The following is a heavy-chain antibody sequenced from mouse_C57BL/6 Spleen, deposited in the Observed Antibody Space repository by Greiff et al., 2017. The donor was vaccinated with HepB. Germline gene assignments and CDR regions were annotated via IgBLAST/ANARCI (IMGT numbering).Heavy chain of an antibody. V-gene: IGHV5-9-1*02. J-gene: IGHJ1*03. D-gene: IGHD1-1*01. CDR1: GFTFSSYA. CDR3: TRGSSYPDWYFDV. Sequence: EVKLVESGEGLVKPGGSLKLSCAASGFTFSSYAMSWVRQTPEKRLEWVAYISSGGDYIYYADTVKGRFTISRDNARNTLYLQMSSLKSEDTAMYYCTRGSSYPDWYFDVWGTGTTVTVSS. CDR2: ISSGGDYI.